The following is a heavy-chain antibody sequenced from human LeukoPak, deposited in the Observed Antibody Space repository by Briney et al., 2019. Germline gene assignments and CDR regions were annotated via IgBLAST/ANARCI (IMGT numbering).Heavy chain of an antibody. CDR1: GFTFSSYA. Sequence: QPGGSLRLFCAASGFTFSSYAMHCVRQPPGKGLEYVPAISSNGGSTYYANSVKGRFTISRDNSKNTLYLQMGSLRAEDMAVYYCARDVRQWGQGALVTVSS. V-gene: IGHV3-64*01. CDR3: ARDVRQ. J-gene: IGHJ4*02. CDR2: ISSNGGST.